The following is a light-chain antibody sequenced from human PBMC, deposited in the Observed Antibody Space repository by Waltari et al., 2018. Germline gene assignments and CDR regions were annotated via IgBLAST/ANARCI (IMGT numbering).Light chain of an antibody. CDR1: QGISSY. CDR2: AAS. Sequence: AIRMTQSPSSFSASTGDRVTITCRASQGISSYLAWYQQKPGKAPKRLIYAASTLQSGVPSRFSGSGSGTDFTLTISCLQSEDFATYYCQQYYSYPRTFGQGT. CDR3: QQYYSYPRT. V-gene: IGKV1-8*01. J-gene: IGKJ1*01.